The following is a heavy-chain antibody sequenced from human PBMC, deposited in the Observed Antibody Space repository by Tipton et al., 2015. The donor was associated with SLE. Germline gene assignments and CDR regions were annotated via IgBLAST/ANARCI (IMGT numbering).Heavy chain of an antibody. J-gene: IGHJ2*01. CDR3: AREFLNPVTTVHYYFDL. V-gene: IGHV4-59*12. D-gene: IGHD4-11*01. CDR2: IYYSGST. CDR1: GGSISSYY. Sequence: TLSLTCTVSGGSISSYYWSWIRQPPGKGLEWIGYIYYSGSTNYNPSLKSRVTISVDTSKNQFSLKLTSVTAADTVVYYCAREFLNPVTTVHYYFDLWGRGTLVTVSS.